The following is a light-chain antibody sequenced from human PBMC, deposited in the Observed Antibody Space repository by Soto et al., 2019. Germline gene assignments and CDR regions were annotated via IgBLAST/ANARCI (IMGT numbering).Light chain of an antibody. V-gene: IGKV3-20*01. Sequence: EVVLTQSPGTLSLSPGERATVSCRASQSVSSSSLAWYQQKRGQAPRLLIHDASSRATGIPDRFSGSGSGTDFTLTISSLQSEDCAVYYCQQYDDWPPMYTVGQGTKVDIK. CDR1: QSVSSSS. CDR2: DAS. CDR3: QQYDDWPPMYT. J-gene: IGKJ2*01.